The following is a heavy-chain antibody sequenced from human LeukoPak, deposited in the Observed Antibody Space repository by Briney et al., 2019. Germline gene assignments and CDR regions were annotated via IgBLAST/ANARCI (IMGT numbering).Heavy chain of an antibody. Sequence: GGSLRLSCAASGFTFSSYAMSWVRQAPGKGLEWVSGIGGSGGSIHYADSVKGRFTISRDNSKNTLYLQMSNLRAEDTAVYYCAKTGGDYWGQGTLVTVSS. CDR3: AKTGGDY. CDR1: GFTFSSYA. CDR2: IGGSGGSI. D-gene: IGHD7-27*01. V-gene: IGHV3-23*01. J-gene: IGHJ4*02.